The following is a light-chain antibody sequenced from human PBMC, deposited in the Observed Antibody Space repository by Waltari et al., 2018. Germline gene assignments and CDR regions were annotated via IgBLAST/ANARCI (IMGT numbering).Light chain of an antibody. V-gene: IGLV2-14*02. Sequence: QSALTQPASVSGSPGQSITIPCTGSSSDVGSYNLVSWYQHLPGKAPKLVIYEVTYRPSGVSSRVSGSQSGNTAALTISGLQAEDEADYYCSSYTISSAPWVFGGGTKLTVL. CDR2: EVT. CDR1: SSDVGSYNL. J-gene: IGLJ3*02. CDR3: SSYTISSAPWV.